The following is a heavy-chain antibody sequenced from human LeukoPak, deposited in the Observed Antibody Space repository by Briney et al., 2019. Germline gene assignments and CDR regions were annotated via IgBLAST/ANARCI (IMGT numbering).Heavy chain of an antibody. V-gene: IGHV3-30*03. Sequence: PGGSLRLSCAASGFTFSSYWMHWVRQGPGKGLEWVAVISDDGSSKFYADSVKGRFTISRDNSKNTLFLQINSLRPEDTAVYYCAREVYDFWSGYTARYDPWGQGTLVTVSS. CDR1: GFTFSSYW. CDR3: AREVYDFWSGYTARYDP. D-gene: IGHD3-3*01. CDR2: ISDDGSSK. J-gene: IGHJ5*02.